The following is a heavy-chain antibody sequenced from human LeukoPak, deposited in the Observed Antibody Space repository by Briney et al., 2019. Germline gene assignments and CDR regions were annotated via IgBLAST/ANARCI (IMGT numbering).Heavy chain of an antibody. Sequence: PGGSLRLSCAASGFTFSSYWMSWVRQAPGKGLEWVANIKQDGSEKYYVDSVKGRFTISRDNAKNSLYLQMNSLRAEDTAVYYCARSRDGYNFYYFDYWGQGTLVTVSS. CDR3: ARSRDGYNFYYFDY. CDR1: GFTFSSYW. D-gene: IGHD5-24*01. CDR2: IKQDGSEK. J-gene: IGHJ4*02. V-gene: IGHV3-7*01.